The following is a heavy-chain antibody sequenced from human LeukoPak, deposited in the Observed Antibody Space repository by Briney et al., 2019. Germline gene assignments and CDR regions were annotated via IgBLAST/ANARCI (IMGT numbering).Heavy chain of an antibody. Sequence: GGSLRLSCAASGFTFSGSAMHWARQASGKGLEWVGRIRSKANSYATAYAASVKGRFTISRDDSKNTAYLQMNSLRAEDTAVYYCAELGITMIGGVWGKGTTVTISS. V-gene: IGHV3-73*01. D-gene: IGHD3-10*02. J-gene: IGHJ6*04. CDR3: AELGITMIGGV. CDR1: GFTFSGSA. CDR2: IRSKANSYAT.